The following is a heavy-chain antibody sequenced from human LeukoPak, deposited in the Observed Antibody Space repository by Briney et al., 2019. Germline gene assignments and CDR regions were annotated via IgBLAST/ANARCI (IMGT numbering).Heavy chain of an antibody. CDR1: GGTFSSYA. D-gene: IGHD1-14*01. Sequence: SVKVSCKASGGTFSSYAISRVRQAPGQGLEWMGGIIPIFGTANYAQKFQGRVTITADESTSTAYMELSSLRSEDTAVYYCARGVKTTYLDWFDPWGQGTLVTVSS. CDR2: IIPIFGTA. J-gene: IGHJ5*02. V-gene: IGHV1-69*13. CDR3: ARGVKTTYLDWFDP.